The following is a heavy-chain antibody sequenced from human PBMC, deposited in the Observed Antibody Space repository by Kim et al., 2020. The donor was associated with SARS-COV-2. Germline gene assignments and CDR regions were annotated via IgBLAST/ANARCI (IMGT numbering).Heavy chain of an antibody. J-gene: IGHJ6*02. D-gene: IGHD2-2*01. V-gene: IGHV1-18*01. CDR1: GYTFTSYG. Sequence: ASVKVSCKASGYTFTSYGISWVRQAPGQGLEWMGWISAYNGNTNYAQKLQGRVTMTTDTSTSTAYMELRSLRSDDTAVYYCARYSTSPYYYYYYGMDVWGQGTTVTVSS. CDR3: ARYSTSPYYYYYYGMDV. CDR2: ISAYNGNT.